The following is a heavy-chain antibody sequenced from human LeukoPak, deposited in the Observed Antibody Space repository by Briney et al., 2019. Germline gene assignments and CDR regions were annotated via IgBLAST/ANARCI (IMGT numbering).Heavy chain of an antibody. J-gene: IGHJ4*02. CDR1: GGSISSYY. V-gene: IGHV4-59*01. CDR3: ARGSDTHYDILTGYYGPFDY. CDR2: IYYSGST. D-gene: IGHD3-9*01. Sequence: SETLSLTCTVSGGSISSYYWSWIRQPPGKGLEWIGYIYYSGSTNYNPSLKSRVTISVDTSKNQFSLKLSSVTAADTAVYYCARGSDTHYDILTGYYGPFDYWGQGTLVTVSS.